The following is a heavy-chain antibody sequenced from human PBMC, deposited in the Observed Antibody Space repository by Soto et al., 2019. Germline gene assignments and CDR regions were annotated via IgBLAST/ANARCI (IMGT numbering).Heavy chain of an antibody. CDR2: ISTSRSNK. V-gene: IGHV3-30*04. Sequence: GGSLRLSCAASGITFSAYAMHWVRQAPGKGLEWVAVISTSRSNKHYADSVKGRFTISRDNAKNSLYLQMNSLRPEDTAVYYCARDLHDYVSFRFDPWGQGTLVTVSS. D-gene: IGHD3-16*01. J-gene: IGHJ5*02. CDR3: ARDLHDYVSFRFDP. CDR1: GITFSAYA.